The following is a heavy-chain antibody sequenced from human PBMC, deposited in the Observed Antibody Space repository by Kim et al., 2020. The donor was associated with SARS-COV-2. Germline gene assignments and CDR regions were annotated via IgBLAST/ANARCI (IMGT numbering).Heavy chain of an antibody. Sequence: SETLSLTCAVYGGSFSGYYWSWIRQPPGKGLEWIGEINHSGSTNYNPSLKSRVTISVDTSKNQFSLKLSSVTAADTAVYYCARGKVARGTFGGVIVDYWGQGTLVTVSS. CDR3: ARGKVARGTFGGVIVDY. CDR2: INHSGST. J-gene: IGHJ4*02. CDR1: GGSFSGYY. D-gene: IGHD3-16*02. V-gene: IGHV4-34*01.